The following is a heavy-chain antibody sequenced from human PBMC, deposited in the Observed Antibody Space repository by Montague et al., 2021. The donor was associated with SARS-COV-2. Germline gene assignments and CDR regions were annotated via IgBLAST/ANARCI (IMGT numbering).Heavy chain of an antibody. V-gene: IGHV4-34*01. CDR3: ASLGDGVVTSPILGVGPYYTYYYMDV. CDR2: IHNGGST. Sequence: SETLSLTCAVHGGSFSTYSWNWIRQPPGKGLEWIGEIHNGGSTNYNPSLKRRVTISADTSTTQFSLKLTSVAAADTAVYYCASLGDGVVTSPILGVGPYYTYYYMDVWGKGTTVTVSS. D-gene: IGHD4-23*01. J-gene: IGHJ6*03. CDR1: GGSFSTYS.